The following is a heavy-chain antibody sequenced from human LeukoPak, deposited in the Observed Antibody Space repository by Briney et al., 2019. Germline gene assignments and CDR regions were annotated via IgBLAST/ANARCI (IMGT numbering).Heavy chain of an antibody. V-gene: IGHV3-74*01. D-gene: IGHD3-10*01. J-gene: IGHJ4*02. CDR1: GFTFSSYW. CDR3: ARGAGGSGTASDY. CDR2: NTDGSST. Sequence: PGGSLRLSCAASGFTFSSYWMHWVRQAPGKGLVWVSLNTDGSSTNYADSVRGRFTISRDNAKNTLHLQMNSLRAEDTAVYYCARGAGGSGTASDYWGQGTLVTVSS.